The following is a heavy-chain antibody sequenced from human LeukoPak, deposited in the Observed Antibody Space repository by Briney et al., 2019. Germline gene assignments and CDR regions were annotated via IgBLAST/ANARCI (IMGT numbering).Heavy chain of an antibody. CDR2: IYYSGST. V-gene: IGHV4-59*12. CDR3: ARDRGLWFGELLDY. Sequence: SETLSLTCTVSGGSINNYYWSWIRQPPGKGLEWIGYIYYSGSTNYNPSLKSRVTISVDTSKNQFSLKLSSVTAADTAVYYCARDRGLWFGELLDYWGPGTLVTVSS. J-gene: IGHJ4*02. CDR1: GGSINNYY. D-gene: IGHD3-10*01.